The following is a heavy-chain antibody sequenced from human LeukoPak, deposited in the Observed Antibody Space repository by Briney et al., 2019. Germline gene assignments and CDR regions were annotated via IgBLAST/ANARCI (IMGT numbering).Heavy chain of an antibody. CDR2: INPNSGGT. J-gene: IGHJ5*02. CDR3: ARDHYSGSFYVWFDP. CDR1: GYTFSSSG. Sequence: GASVKVSCKASGYTFSSSGFSWVRQAPGQGLEWMGWINPNSGGTNYAQKFQGRVTMTRDTSTSTAYMELSRLRSDDTAVYYCARDHYSGSFYVWFDPWGQGTLVTVSS. D-gene: IGHD1-26*01. V-gene: IGHV1-2*02.